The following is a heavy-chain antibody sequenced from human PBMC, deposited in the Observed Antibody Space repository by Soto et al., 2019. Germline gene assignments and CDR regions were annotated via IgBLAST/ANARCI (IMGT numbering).Heavy chain of an antibody. J-gene: IGHJ6*03. CDR3: ARGSIVAVPAAGRAYYYMDV. D-gene: IGHD2-2*01. Sequence: SETLSLTCAVYGGSFSGYYWSWIRQPPGKGLEWIGEINHSGSTNYNPSLKSRVTISVDTSKNQFSLKLSSVTAADTAVYYCARGSIVAVPAAGRAYYYMDVWGKGTTVT. CDR1: GGSFSGYY. V-gene: IGHV4-34*01. CDR2: INHSGST.